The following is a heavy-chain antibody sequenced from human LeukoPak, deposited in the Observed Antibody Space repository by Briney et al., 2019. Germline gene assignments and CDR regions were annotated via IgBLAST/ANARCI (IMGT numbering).Heavy chain of an antibody. V-gene: IGHV3-30-3*01. CDR2: ISYDGSNK. CDR3: ARDATTIVVVTAIPQYYFDY. CDR1: GFTFSSYA. Sequence: GRSLRLSCAASGFTFSSYAMHWVRQAPGKGLEWVAVISYDGSNKYYADSVKGRFTISRDNCKNTLYLQMNSLRAEDTAVYYCARDATTIVVVTAIPQYYFDYWGQGTLVTVSS. D-gene: IGHD2-21*02. J-gene: IGHJ4*02.